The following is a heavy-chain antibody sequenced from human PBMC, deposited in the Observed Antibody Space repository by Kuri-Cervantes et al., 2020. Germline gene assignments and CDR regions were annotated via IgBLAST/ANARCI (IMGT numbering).Heavy chain of an antibody. Sequence: GGSLRLSCAASGFTFSSYDMHWVRQATGKGLEWVSAIGTAGDTYYPGSVKGRFTISRNNSQNTLYLQMNSLRAEDTAVYYCARVNTMMAWYQYYYMDVWGKGTTVTVSS. CDR1: GFTFSSYD. V-gene: IGHV3-13*01. D-gene: IGHD2-2*01. J-gene: IGHJ6*03. CDR2: IGTAGDT. CDR3: ARVNTMMAWYQYYYMDV.